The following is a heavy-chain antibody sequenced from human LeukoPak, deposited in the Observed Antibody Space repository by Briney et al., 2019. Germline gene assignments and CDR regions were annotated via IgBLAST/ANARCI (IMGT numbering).Heavy chain of an antibody. CDR3: AKDSRDEYYDFWSGYYYYYCMDV. CDR1: GFTFSSYG. V-gene: IGHV3-33*06. CDR2: IWYDGSNK. D-gene: IGHD3-3*01. Sequence: GGSLRLSCAASGFTFSSYGMHWVRQAPGKGLEWVAVIWYDGSNKYYADSVKGRFTISRDNSKNTLYLQMNSLRAEDTAVYYCAKDSRDEYYDFWSGYYYYYCMDVWGKGTTVTVSS. J-gene: IGHJ6*03.